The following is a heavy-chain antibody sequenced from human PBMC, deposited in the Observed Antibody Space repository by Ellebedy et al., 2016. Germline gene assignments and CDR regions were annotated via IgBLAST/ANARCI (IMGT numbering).Heavy chain of an antibody. CDR1: GYTFTSYY. CDR3: ARDQGILAAAGTSRGFDP. J-gene: IGHJ5*02. CDR2: INPSGGST. V-gene: IGHV1-46*01. Sequence: ASVKVSCXASGYTFTSYYMHWVRQAPGQGLEWMGIINPSGGSTSYAQKFQGRVTMTRDTSTSTVYMELSSLRSEDTAVYYCARDQGILAAAGTSRGFDPWGQGTLVTVSS. D-gene: IGHD6-13*01.